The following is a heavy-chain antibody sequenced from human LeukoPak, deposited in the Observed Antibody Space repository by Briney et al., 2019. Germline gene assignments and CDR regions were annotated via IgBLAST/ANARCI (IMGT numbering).Heavy chain of an antibody. D-gene: IGHD2-2*01. Sequence: SETLSLTCTVSGGSISSGSYYWSWIRQPAGKGLEWIGRIYTSGSTNYNPSLKSRVTISVDTSKNQFSLKLSSVTAADTAVYYCARDEYCSSTSCYVNAFGIWRQGTMVTVSS. CDR3: ARDEYCSSTSCYVNAFGI. CDR2: IYTSGST. CDR1: GGSISSGSYY. V-gene: IGHV4-61*02. J-gene: IGHJ3*02.